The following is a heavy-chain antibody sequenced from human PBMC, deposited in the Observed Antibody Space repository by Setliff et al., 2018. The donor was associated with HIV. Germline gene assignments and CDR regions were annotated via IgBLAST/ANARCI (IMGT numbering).Heavy chain of an antibody. CDR3: ARDRLYCSRGSCYPNWFDS. Sequence: ASVKVSCKSSGHTLSGYFIHWVRQAPGQGPEWMGWISPHSGATNYAQKSQGRVTLTRDASITTAYMELNSLRSDDTAMYYCARDRLYCSRGSCYPNWFDSWGQGTLVTVSS. CDR1: GHTLSGYF. J-gene: IGHJ5*01. D-gene: IGHD2-15*01. CDR2: ISPHSGAT. V-gene: IGHV1-2*02.